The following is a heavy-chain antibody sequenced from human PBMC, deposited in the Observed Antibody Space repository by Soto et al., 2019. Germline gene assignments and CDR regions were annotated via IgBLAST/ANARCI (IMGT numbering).Heavy chain of an antibody. D-gene: IGHD6-13*01. CDR2: IIPIFGTA. V-gene: IGHV1-69*13. Sequence: GASVKVSCKASAGTFSSYAISWVRQAPGQGLEWMGGIIPIFGTANYAQKFQGRVTITADESTSTAYMELSSLRSEDTAVYYCASSYSSSWNYYGMDVWGQGTTVTVSS. CDR3: ASSYSSSWNYYGMDV. J-gene: IGHJ6*02. CDR1: AGTFSSYA.